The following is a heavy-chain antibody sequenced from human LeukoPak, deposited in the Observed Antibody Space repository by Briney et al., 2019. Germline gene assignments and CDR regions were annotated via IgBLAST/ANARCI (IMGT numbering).Heavy chain of an antibody. V-gene: IGHV4-31*03. CDR2: IYYSGST. CDR3: ARHLYSSRGAYFDY. D-gene: IGHD6-13*01. Sequence: PSETLSLTCTVSGASISSGGYYWSWIRQHPGKGLEWIGYIYYSGSTYYNPSLKSRVTISVDTSKNQFSLKLSSVTAADTAVYYCARHLYSSRGAYFDYWGQGTLVTVSS. J-gene: IGHJ4*02. CDR1: GASISSGGYY.